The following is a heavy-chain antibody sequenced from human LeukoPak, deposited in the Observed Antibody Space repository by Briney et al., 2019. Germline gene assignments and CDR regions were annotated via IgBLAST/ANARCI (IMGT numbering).Heavy chain of an antibody. V-gene: IGHV4-31*03. CDR2: IYYSGST. CDR1: GGSISSGGYY. D-gene: IGHD5-18*01. Sequence: SETLSLTCSVSGGSISSGGYYWSWIRQHPGKGLEWIGYIYYSGSTYYNPSLKSRVTISIDTSRNQFSLKLSSVTAADTAVYYCARKGYSYDTAIDYWGQGTLVTVSS. J-gene: IGHJ4*02. CDR3: ARKGYSYDTAIDY.